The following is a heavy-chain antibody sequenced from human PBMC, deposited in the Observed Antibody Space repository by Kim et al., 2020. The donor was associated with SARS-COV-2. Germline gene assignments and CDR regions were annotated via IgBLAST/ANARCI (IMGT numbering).Heavy chain of an antibody. CDR2: ITTKNDGGTA. Sequence: GGSLRLSCAASGFTFSNVWMSWVRQAPGRGLEWVGRITTKNDGGTADYGASVKSRFTISRDDSEDTVYLEMNSLKTEDTGVYYCTADPICSGDNCYPPAYWRQGTLVTVS. V-gene: IGHV3-15*01. CDR1: GFTFSNVW. CDR3: TADPICSGDNCYPPAY. D-gene: IGHD2-15*01. J-gene: IGHJ1*01.